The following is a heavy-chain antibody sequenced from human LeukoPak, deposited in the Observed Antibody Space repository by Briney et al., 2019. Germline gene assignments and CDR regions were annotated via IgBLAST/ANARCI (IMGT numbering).Heavy chain of an antibody. Sequence: GGSLRLSCAASGFTFSSYSMNWVRQAPGKGLEWVSSISSSSSYIYYADSVKGRFTISRDNSKNTLYLQMNSLRAEDTAVYYCAKGGGYYPFDYWGQGTLVTVSS. CDR1: GFTFSSYS. D-gene: IGHD3-10*01. CDR2: ISSSSSYI. V-gene: IGHV3-21*04. J-gene: IGHJ4*02. CDR3: AKGGGYYPFDY.